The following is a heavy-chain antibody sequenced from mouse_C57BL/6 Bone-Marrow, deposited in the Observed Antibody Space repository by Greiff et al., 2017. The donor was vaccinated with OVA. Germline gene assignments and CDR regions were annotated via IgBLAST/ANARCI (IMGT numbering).Heavy chain of an antibody. J-gene: IGHJ1*03. CDR3: VRHSLYGSRHWYFDV. CDR1: GFSFNTYA. V-gene: IGHV10-1*01. CDR2: IRSKSNTYAT. D-gene: IGHD1-1*01. Sequence: EVQLVESGGGLVQPKGSLKLSCAASGFSFNTYAMNWVRQAPGKGLEWVARIRSKSNTYATYYADSVKDRFTISRDDSESILYLKMNNLKTEDTAMYDGVRHSLYGSRHWYFDVWGTGTTVTVSS.